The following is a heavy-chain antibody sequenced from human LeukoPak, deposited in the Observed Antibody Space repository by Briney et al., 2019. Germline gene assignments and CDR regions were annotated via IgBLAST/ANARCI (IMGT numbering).Heavy chain of an antibody. CDR3: ARQNYHGSGSYYRRWFDP. V-gene: IGHV5-51*01. CDR1: RYSFTSYW. J-gene: IGHJ5*02. D-gene: IGHD3-10*01. Sequence: GESLKISCKGSRYSFTSYWIGWVRQMPGKGLEWMGIIYPGDSDTRYSPSFQGQVTISADKSISTAYLQWSSLKASDTAMYYCARQNYHGSGSYYRRWFDPWGQGSLVTVSS. CDR2: IYPGDSDT.